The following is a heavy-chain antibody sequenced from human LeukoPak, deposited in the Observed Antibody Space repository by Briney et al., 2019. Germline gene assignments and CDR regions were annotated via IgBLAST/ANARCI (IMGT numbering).Heavy chain of an antibody. D-gene: IGHD4-17*01. CDR3: ARGFRSVTTWGYFDY. CDR1: GFTVSTNY. Sequence: GGSLTLSCAASGFTVSTNYMSWLRQAPGKGLEWVSLIYSGGGTYYAESVKGRFTISRDNSRNTLSLQMNSLRVDDTAVYYCARGFRSVTTWGYFDYWGQGALVSVSS. J-gene: IGHJ4*02. V-gene: IGHV3-66*01. CDR2: IYSGGGT.